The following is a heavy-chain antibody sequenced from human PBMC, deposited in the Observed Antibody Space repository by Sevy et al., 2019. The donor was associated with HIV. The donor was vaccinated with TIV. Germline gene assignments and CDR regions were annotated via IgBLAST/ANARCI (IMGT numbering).Heavy chain of an antibody. D-gene: IGHD3-16*01. CDR3: ARASTTHYDYVWGSYQPPLFDY. J-gene: IGHJ4*02. Sequence: GGSLRLSCAASGFTFSSYWMSWVHQAPGKGLEWVANIKQDGSEKYYVDSVKGRFTISRDNAKNSLYLQMNSLRAEDTAVYYCARASTTHYDYVWGSYQPPLFDYWGQGTLVTVSS. V-gene: IGHV3-7*01. CDR2: IKQDGSEK. CDR1: GFTFSSYW.